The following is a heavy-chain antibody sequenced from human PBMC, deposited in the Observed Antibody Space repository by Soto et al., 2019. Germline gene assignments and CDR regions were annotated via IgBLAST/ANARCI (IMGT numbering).Heavy chain of an antibody. Sequence: ASVKVSCKASGGTFSSYAISWVRQAPGQGLEWMGGIIPIFGTANYAQKFQGRVTITADESTSTAYMELSSLRSEDTAVYYCARSLEYSSGWYWKYFQHWGQGTLVTVSS. V-gene: IGHV1-69*13. J-gene: IGHJ1*01. CDR1: GGTFSSYA. D-gene: IGHD6-19*01. CDR3: ARSLEYSSGWYWKYFQH. CDR2: IIPIFGTA.